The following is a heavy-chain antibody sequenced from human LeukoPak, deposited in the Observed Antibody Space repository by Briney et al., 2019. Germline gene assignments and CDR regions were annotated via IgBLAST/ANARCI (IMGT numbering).Heavy chain of an antibody. J-gene: IGHJ4*02. CDR3: ARGKLQMTPTAYFDS. CDR2: IYHSGST. Sequence: SETLSLTCAVSGGSISSGGYSWSWIRQPPGKGLEWIGYIYHSGSTYYNPSLKSRVTISVDRSKNQFSLKLSSVTAADTAVYYCARGKLQMTPTAYFDSWGQGTLVTVSS. D-gene: IGHD1-1*01. V-gene: IGHV4-30-2*01. CDR1: GGSISSGGYS.